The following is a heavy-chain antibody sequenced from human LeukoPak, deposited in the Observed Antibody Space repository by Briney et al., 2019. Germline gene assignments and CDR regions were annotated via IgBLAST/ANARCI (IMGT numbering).Heavy chain of an antibody. J-gene: IGHJ4*02. D-gene: IGHD5-12*01. CDR3: AKDNSRPSRGGYDYFDY. CDR2: INNSGGTT. CDR1: GFTFRTYA. Sequence: GGSLRLSCAASGFTFRTYAMSWVRQAPGKGLEWVSGINNSGGTTYYADSVKGRFTISRDNSKNTLYLQMNSLRAEDTAVYYCAKDNSRPSRGGYDYFDYWGQGTLVTVSS. V-gene: IGHV3-23*01.